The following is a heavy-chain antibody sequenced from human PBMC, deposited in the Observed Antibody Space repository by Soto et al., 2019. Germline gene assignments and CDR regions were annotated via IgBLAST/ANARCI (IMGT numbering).Heavy chain of an antibody. V-gene: IGHV1-3*01. J-gene: IGHJ4*02. CDR1: GYTFTSYA. CDR2: INAGNGNT. CDR3: ARDPRGVVPNPH. D-gene: IGHD2-15*01. Sequence: QVQLVQSGAEVKKPGASVKVSCKASGYTFTSYAMHWVRQAPGQRLEWMGWINAGNGNTKYSQKFQGRVTITRDTSASTAYMELSSLRSEDTAVYYCARDPRGVVPNPHWGQGTLVTVSS.